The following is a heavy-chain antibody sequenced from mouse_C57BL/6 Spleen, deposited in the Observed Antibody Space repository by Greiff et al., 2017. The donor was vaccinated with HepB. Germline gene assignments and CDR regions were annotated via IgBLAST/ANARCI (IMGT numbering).Heavy chain of an antibody. D-gene: IGHD2-2*01. CDR3: ARSTMVTTRFAY. CDR1: GYTFTSYW. CDR2: IHPNSGST. V-gene: IGHV1-64*01. J-gene: IGHJ3*01. Sequence: QVQLKQPGAELVKPGASVKLSCKASGYTFTSYWMHWVKQRPGQGLEWIGMIHPNSGSTNYNEKFKSKATLTVDKSSSTAYMQLSSLTSEDSAVYYCARSTMVTTRFAYWGQGTLVTVSA.